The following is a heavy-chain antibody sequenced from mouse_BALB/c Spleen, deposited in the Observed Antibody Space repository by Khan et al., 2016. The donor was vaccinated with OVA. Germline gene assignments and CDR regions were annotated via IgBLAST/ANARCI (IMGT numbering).Heavy chain of an antibody. CDR1: GYTFTSYW. CDR2: VAPGSGST. D-gene: IGHD1-1*01. CDR3: ARSNYYGSGLYSMDY. V-gene: IGHV1S41*01. Sequence: DLVKPGASVKLSCKASGYTFTSYWINWIKERPEQGLEWIGRVAPGSGSTFYNEMFKAKTIMTIDTSSRTAYIQLSSLSSGDSAVYFCARSNYYGSGLYSMDYWGQGTSVTVSS. J-gene: IGHJ4*01.